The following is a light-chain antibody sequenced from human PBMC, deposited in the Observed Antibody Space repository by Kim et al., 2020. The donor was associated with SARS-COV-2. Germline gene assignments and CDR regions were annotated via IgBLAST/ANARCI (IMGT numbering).Light chain of an antibody. V-gene: IGLV3-1*01. CDR3: QAWDSSTVV. CDR1: RLGDKF. CDR2: YDS. J-gene: IGLJ2*01. Sequence: SVAPGPTARLTCSGDRLGDKFASWYQRKPGPAPVLVIYYDSKRPSGIPERFSGSNSGNTATLAISGTQAMDEADYYCQAWDSSTVVFGGGTQLTVL.